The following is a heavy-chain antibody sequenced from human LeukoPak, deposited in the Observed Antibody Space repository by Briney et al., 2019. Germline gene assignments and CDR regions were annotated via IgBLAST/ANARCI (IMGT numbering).Heavy chain of an antibody. CDR3: TRGQVNPFDY. J-gene: IGHJ4*02. Sequence: GGSLRLSGAASGFIVSGTYMSGFRQAPGKGLEWVSVIYSGGSTYYPDSVKGRFTISRHNSKDTLYLQMNSLRPEDTAVYYCTRGQVNPFDYWGQGTLVTVSS. CDR1: GFIVSGTY. V-gene: IGHV3-53*04. CDR2: IYSGGST. D-gene: IGHD2-21*01.